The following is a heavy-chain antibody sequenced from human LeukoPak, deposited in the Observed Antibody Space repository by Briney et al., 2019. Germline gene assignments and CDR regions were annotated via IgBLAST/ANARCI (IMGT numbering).Heavy chain of an antibody. Sequence: GGSLRLSCAASGFTFSSFWMSWVRQAPGKGLEWVANIKQDGSEKYFVDSVKGRFTISRDNAKNSLYLQMNTLRAEDTAVYYCAKRRTTVVTLDSWGQGTLVTVSS. D-gene: IGHD4-23*01. J-gene: IGHJ4*02. CDR1: GFTFSSFW. CDR3: AKRRTTVVTLDS. CDR2: IKQDGSEK. V-gene: IGHV3-7*05.